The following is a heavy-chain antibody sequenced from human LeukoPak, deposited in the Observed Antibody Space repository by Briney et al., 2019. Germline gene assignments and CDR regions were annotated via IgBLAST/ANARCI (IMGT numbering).Heavy chain of an antibody. D-gene: IGHD2-2*01. CDR2: IIPIFGTA. CDR1: GGTFSSYA. CDR3: ARDGAGPGCSSTSCYGSKSLDY. V-gene: IGHV1-69*13. Sequence: SVKVSCKASGGTFSSYAISWVRQAPGQGLEWMGGIIPIFGTANYAQKFQGRVTITADESTSTAYMELSSLRSEGTAVYYCARDGAGPGCSSTSCYGSKSLDYWGQGTLVTVSS. J-gene: IGHJ4*02.